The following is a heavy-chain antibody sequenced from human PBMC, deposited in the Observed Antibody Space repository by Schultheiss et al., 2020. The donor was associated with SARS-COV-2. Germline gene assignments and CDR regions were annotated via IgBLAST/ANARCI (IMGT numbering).Heavy chain of an antibody. J-gene: IGHJ4*02. D-gene: IGHD3-10*01. V-gene: IGHV4-38-2*01. CDR3: ARRMVQGVISIYFDY. CDR2: IYYSGST. Sequence: SETLSLTCAVSGYSISSGYYWSWIRQHPGKGLEWIGYIYYSGSTYYNPSLKSRVTISVDTSKNQFSLKLSSVTAADTAVYYCARRMVQGVISIYFDYWGQGTLVTVSS. CDR1: GYSISSGYY.